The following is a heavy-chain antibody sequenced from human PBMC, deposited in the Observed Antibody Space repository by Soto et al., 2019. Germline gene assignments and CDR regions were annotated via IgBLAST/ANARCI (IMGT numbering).Heavy chain of an antibody. CDR3: ARGLHWNYGYGY. V-gene: IGHV4-61*01. J-gene: IGHJ4*02. CDR1: GGSVVSASDY. CDR2: IFNSRTT. Sequence: QVQLQESGPGLVTPSETLSLTCTVSGGSVVSASDYWSWIRQPPGKRLEWIAYIFNSRTTNYNPSLKSRVTVSVDSSKNQFFLKLTSVNAADTAVYYCARGLHWNYGYGYWGQGTLVTVSS. D-gene: IGHD1-7*01.